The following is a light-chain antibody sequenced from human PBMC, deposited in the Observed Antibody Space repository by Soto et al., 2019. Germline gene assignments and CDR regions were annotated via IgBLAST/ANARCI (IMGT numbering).Light chain of an antibody. CDR1: QSVNSRY. CDR3: QQYGGSLLT. Sequence: EIVLTQSPGTLSLSPGERATLSCRASQSVNSRYLAWYQQKPGQAPRLLIYGTSSRDTGIPERFSGSGSGTDFTLTISSLESADFAMYYCQQYGGSLLTFGQGTKVEIK. J-gene: IGKJ1*01. V-gene: IGKV3-20*01. CDR2: GTS.